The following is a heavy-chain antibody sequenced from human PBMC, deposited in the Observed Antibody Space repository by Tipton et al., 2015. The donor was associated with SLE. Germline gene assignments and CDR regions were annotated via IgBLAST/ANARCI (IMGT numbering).Heavy chain of an antibody. CDR3: ARGCSSSTCEPFYFFGMDV. V-gene: IGHV4-34*01. J-gene: IGHJ6*02. D-gene: IGHD2-2*01. CDR2: VFRGGST. Sequence: TLSLTCSVYGDSLSGQYWSWIRQPPGKGLEWIGEVFRGGSTNYSPSLESRVTITVDMSKNQFSLGLISVTAADTAVYYCARGCSSSTCEPFYFFGMDVWGQGTTVTVSS. CDR1: GDSLSGQY.